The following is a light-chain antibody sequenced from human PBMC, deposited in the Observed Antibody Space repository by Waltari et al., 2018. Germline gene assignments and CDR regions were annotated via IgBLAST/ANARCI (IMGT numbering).Light chain of an antibody. CDR3: ETWDSSLSAVV. J-gene: IGLJ2*01. Sequence: QSVLTQPPSVSAAPGQKVTVSCSGSSSNIGNNYVSWYQQLPGTAPKLLIYENDVRPSGIPGLFSGSKSGTSATLGITGLQTGDEAVYYCETWDSSLSAVVFGGGTKLTVL. CDR2: END. CDR1: SSNIGNNY. V-gene: IGLV1-51*02.